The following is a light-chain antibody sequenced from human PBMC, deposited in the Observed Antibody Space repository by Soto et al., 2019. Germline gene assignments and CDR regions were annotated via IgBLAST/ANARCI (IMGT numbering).Light chain of an antibody. J-gene: IGLJ2*01. CDR2: EVS. CDR3: SSHTISSTLL. V-gene: IGLV2-14*01. Sequence: QSALTQPASVSGSPGQSITISCTGTSSDVGGYKYVSWYQQHPGKAPKLVIYEVSNRPSGVSNRFSGSKSGNTASLTISGVQTEDEAHYYCSSHTISSTLLFGGGTKLTVL. CDR1: SSDVGGYKY.